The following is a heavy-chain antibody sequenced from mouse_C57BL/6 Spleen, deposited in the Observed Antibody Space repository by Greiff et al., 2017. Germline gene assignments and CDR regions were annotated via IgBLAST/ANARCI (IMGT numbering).Heavy chain of an antibody. J-gene: IGHJ1*03. CDR1: GYTFTSYW. Sequence: QVQLQQPGAELVKPGASVKLSCKASGYTFTSYWMQWVKQRPGQGLEWIGEIDPSDSYTNYNQKFKGKATLTVDTSSSTAYMQLSSLTSEDSAVYYCARRLYGNYWYFDVWGTGTTVTVSS. CDR3: ARRLYGNYWYFDV. V-gene: IGHV1-50*01. D-gene: IGHD2-1*01. CDR2: IDPSDSYT.